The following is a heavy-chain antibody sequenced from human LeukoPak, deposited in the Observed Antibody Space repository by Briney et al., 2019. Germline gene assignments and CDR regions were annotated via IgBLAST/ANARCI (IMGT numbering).Heavy chain of an antibody. CDR2: ISWNSGSI. D-gene: IGHD5-12*01. CDR3: AKARGYSGYDYYYGMDV. CDR1: GFTFDDYA. V-gene: IGHV3-9*01. Sequence: PGRSLRLSCAASGFTFDDYAMHWVRQAPGKGLEWVSGISWNSGSIGYADSVKGRFTISRDNAKNSLYLQMNSLRAEDTALYYCAKARGYSGYDYYYGMDVWGRGTTVTVSS. J-gene: IGHJ6*02.